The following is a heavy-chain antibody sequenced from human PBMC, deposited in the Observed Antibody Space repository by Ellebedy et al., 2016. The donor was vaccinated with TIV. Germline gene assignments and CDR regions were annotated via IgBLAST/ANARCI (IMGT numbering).Heavy chain of an antibody. CDR3: ARNARDGYNL. J-gene: IGHJ4*02. CDR2: IYKNGRDT. V-gene: IGHV3-11*03. CDR1: GFTVSSNY. D-gene: IGHD5-24*01. Sequence: GESLKISXAASGFTVSSNYMSWVRQAPGKELESVSYIYKNGRDTKYADSVRGRFTVSRDNAKNSLYLQMNSLRADDTAVYYCARNARDGYNLWGQGTLVTVSS.